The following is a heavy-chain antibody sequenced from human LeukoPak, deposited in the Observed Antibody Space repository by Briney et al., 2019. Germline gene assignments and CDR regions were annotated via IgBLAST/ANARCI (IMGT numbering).Heavy chain of an antibody. Sequence: KSSETLSLTCTVPGGSISSYYWSWIRQPPGKGLEWIGYIYYSGSTNYNPSLKSRVTISVDTSKNQFSLKLSSVTAADTAVYYCARGTTVTTMRWFDPWGQGTLVTVSS. V-gene: IGHV4-59*12. J-gene: IGHJ5*02. CDR2: IYYSGST. CDR3: ARGTTVTTMRWFDP. CDR1: GGSISSYY. D-gene: IGHD4-11*01.